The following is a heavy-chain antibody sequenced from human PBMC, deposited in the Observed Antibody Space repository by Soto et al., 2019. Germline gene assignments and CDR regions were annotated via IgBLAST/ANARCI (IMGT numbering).Heavy chain of an antibody. CDR3: ARNPIVAPTSYYYYLTV. D-gene: IGHD5-12*01. Sequence: PSETLSLTGTVSGGSISRGGYYWSWIRQHPGKGLEWIGYIYYSGSTYYNPSLKSRVTISVDTSKNQCSLKLSSGTAADTAVYYCARNPIVAPTSYYYYLTVWGKGPPVT. CDR2: IYYSGST. J-gene: IGHJ6*03. V-gene: IGHV4-31*03. CDR1: GGSISRGGYY.